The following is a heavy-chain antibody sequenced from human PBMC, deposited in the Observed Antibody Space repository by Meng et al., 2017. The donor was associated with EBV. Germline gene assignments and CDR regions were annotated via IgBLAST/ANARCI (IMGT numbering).Heavy chain of an antibody. Sequence: QVQLQQWGAXLLKPXXXLSLPCAXYGGSVNGYFWSWIRQPPGKGLEWIGELHHSGSTNYNPSLKSRLRISVDTSKNQFSLNLTSVTAADTAVYYCARVSPKRYFDYLAPPDYWGQGTLVPVSS. V-gene: IGHV4-34*01. J-gene: IGHJ4*02. CDR3: ARVSPKRYFDYLAPPDY. CDR1: GGSVNGYF. D-gene: IGHD3-9*01. CDR2: LHHSGST.